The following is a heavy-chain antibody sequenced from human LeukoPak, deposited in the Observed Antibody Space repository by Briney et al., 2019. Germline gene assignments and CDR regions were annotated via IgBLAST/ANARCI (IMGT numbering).Heavy chain of an antibody. V-gene: IGHV4-59*01. CDR1: GGSISSYY. D-gene: IGHD2-21*02. J-gene: IGHJ6*02. Sequence: PSETLSLTCTVSGGSISSYYWSWIRQPPGKGLEWIGYIYYSGSTNYNPSLKSRVTISVDTSKDQFSLKLSSVTAADTAVYYCARAALVTMLDVWGQGTTVTVSS. CDR2: IYYSGST. CDR3: ARAALVTMLDV.